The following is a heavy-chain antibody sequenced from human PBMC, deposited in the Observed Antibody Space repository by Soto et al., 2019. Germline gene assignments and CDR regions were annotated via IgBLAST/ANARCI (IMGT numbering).Heavy chain of an antibody. D-gene: IGHD3-22*01. CDR1: GGSISSGGYY. CDR3: ARGGRAYYDSSGYLDY. V-gene: IGHV4-31*03. CDR2: IYYSWST. J-gene: IGHJ4*02. Sequence: QVQLQESGPGLVKPSQTLSLTCTVSGGSISSGGYYWRWIRQHPGKGLEWIGYIYYSWSTFYNPSLESRVTISVDTSKNQFSLKLSSVTAADTAVYYCARGGRAYYDSSGYLDYWGQGTLVTVSS.